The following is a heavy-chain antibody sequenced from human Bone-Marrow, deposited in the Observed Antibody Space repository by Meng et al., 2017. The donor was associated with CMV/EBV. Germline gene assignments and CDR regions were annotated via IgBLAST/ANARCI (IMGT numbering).Heavy chain of an antibody. CDR1: GFTFSNAW. J-gene: IGHJ4*02. D-gene: IGHD6-19*01. V-gene: IGHV3-15*01. Sequence: GESLKISCVASGFTFSNAWMSWVRQAPGKGLEWVGRIKSKTDGGTTDYAAPVKGRFTISRDDSKNTLYLQINSLKTEDTAVYYCTTAVSDSSGWIGGVGYFDYWGQGTLVTVSS. CDR2: IKSKTDGGTT. CDR3: TTAVSDSSGWIGGVGYFDY.